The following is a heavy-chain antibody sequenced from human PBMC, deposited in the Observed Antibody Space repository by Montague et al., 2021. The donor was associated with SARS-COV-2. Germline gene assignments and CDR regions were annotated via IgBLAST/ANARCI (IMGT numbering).Heavy chain of an antibody. V-gene: IGHV4-59*08. D-gene: IGHD1-26*01. CDR3: ARQGVRGSYSFDY. Sequence: SETLSLTCTISGGSINSYYWSWIRQPPGKGLEWIGYIYYSGNTDYNPSLKRRVTISVDTSKNQFSPKLRSVTAADTAVYYCARQGVRGSYSFDYWGQGTLVTVSS. CDR1: GGSINSYY. CDR2: IYYSGNT. J-gene: IGHJ4*02.